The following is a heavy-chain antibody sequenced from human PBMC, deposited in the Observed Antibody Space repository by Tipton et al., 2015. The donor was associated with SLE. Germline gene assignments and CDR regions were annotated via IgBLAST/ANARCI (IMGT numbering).Heavy chain of an antibody. D-gene: IGHD2-2*02. J-gene: IGHJ4*02. CDR2: IYYSGST. Sequence: TLSLTCTVSGGSISSGGYYWSWIRQHPGKGLEWIGYIYYSGSTYYNPSLKSRVTISVDTSKNQFSLKLSSVTAADTAVYHCASSQYCSDSSCYSFDYWGQGTLVTVSS. V-gene: IGHV4-31*03. CDR1: GGSISSGGYY. CDR3: ASSQYCSDSSCYSFDY.